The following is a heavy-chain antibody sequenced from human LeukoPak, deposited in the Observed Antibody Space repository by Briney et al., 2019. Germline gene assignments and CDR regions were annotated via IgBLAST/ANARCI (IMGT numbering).Heavy chain of an antibody. Sequence: ASVKVSCKASGYTFTSYYMHWVRQAPGQGLEWMGWINPNSGGTNYAQKFQGRVTMTRDTSISTAYMELSRLRSDDTAVYYCARDPLWYYGSGSYFYYMDVWGKGTTVTVSS. CDR1: GYTFTSYY. J-gene: IGHJ6*03. D-gene: IGHD3-10*01. V-gene: IGHV1-2*02. CDR2: INPNSGGT. CDR3: ARDPLWYYGSGSYFYYMDV.